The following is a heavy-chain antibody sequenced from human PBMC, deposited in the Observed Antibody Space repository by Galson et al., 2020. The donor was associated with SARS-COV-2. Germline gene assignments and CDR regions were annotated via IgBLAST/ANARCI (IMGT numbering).Heavy chain of an antibody. CDR2: INTYGNST. CDR3: VRHSSGDY. V-gene: IGHV3-74*01. D-gene: IGHD3-22*01. CDR1: GFFFSDYW. J-gene: IGHJ4*02. Sequence: GGSLRLSCAASGFFFSDYWMHWVRQAPGKGLVWVSRINTYGNSTNYADSVRGRFTVSRDNAKNMLYLQINSLRAEDTAVYYCVRHSSGDYWGQGTLVTVSS.